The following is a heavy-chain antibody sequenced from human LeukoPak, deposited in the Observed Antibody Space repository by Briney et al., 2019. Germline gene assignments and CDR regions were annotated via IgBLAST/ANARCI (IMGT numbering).Heavy chain of an antibody. J-gene: IGHJ4*02. CDR2: IYPGDSDS. CDR1: GYIFSNYW. CDR3: ARSMTTVTPPDY. D-gene: IGHD4-17*01. V-gene: IGHV5-51*01. Sequence: GESLKISCKVSGYIFSNYWIGWVRQMPGKGLEWMGIIYPGDSDSRYSPSFQGQVTLSVDKSINTAYLQWSSLKASDTAMYYCARSMTTVTPPDYWGQGTLVTVSS.